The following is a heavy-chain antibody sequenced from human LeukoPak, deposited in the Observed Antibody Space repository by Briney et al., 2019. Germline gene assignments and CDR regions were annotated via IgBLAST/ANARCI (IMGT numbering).Heavy chain of an antibody. CDR3: ARLARGSYYSSSWYFRDY. CDR2: IYHSGST. V-gene: IGHV4-38-2*02. D-gene: IGHD6-13*01. J-gene: IGHJ4*02. Sequence: MSSETLSLTCTVSGYSISSGYYWGWIRQPPGKGLEWIGSIYHSGSTNYNPSLKSRVTISVDTSKNQFSLKLSSVTAADTAVYYCARLARGSYYSSSWYFRDYWGQGTLVTVSS. CDR1: GYSISSGYY.